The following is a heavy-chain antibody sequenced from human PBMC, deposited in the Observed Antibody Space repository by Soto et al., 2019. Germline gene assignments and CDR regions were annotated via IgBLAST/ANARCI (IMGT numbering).Heavy chain of an antibody. CDR3: ARDARGTRGFDEMDI. V-gene: IGHV1-2*02. D-gene: IGHD3-9*01. CDR2: INPNSGDT. J-gene: IGHJ6*02. Sequence: ASVKVSCRASGFIFTGYHIHWVRQAPGRGLEWMGWINPNSGDTEYAQNFQGRVTMTRDTSFNLVYMEMSGLMSDDTAVYYCARDARGTRGFDEMDIWGQGTTVTVSS. CDR1: GFIFTGYH.